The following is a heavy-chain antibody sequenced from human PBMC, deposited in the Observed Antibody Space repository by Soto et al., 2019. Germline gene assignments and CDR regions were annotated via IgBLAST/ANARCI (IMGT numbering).Heavy chain of an antibody. CDR1: GGSISSYY. CDR2: IYYSGST. V-gene: IGHV4-59*08. J-gene: IGHJ6*03. D-gene: IGHD1-1*01. CDR3: APGTDYYYYYYMDV. Sequence: QVQLQESGPGLVKPSETLSLTCTVSGGSISSYYWSWIRQPPGKGLEWIGYIYYSGSTNYNPSLKSRVTISVDTSKNQFSLKLSSVTAADTAVYYCAPGTDYYYYYYMDVWGKGTTVTVSS.